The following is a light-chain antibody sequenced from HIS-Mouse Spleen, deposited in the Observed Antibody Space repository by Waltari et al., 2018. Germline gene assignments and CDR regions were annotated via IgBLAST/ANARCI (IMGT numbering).Light chain of an antibody. V-gene: IGLV2-8*01. J-gene: IGLJ2*01. CDR2: EVS. CDR1: SRAVGGYNY. Sequence: QSALTQPPSASGSPGQSVTIPCTGPSRAVGGYNYVSWYQQHPGKAPKLMIYEVSKRPSGVPDRFSGSKSGNTASLTVSGLQAEDEADYYCSSYAGSNIVVFGGGTKLTVL. CDR3: SSYAGSNIVV.